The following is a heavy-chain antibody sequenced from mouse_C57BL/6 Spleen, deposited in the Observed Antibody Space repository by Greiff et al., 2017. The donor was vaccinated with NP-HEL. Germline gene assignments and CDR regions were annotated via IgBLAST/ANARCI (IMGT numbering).Heavy chain of an antibody. CDR2: IDPSDSYT. CDR3: ARPYSDY. CDR1: GYTFTSYW. V-gene: IGHV1-50*01. J-gene: IGHJ2*01. Sequence: QVQLQQPGAELVKPGASVKLSCKASGYTFTSYWMQWVKQRPGQGLEWIGEIDPSDSYTNYNQKFKGKATLTVDTSSSTAYMQLSSLTSEDSAVYYCARPYSDYWGQGTTLTVSS.